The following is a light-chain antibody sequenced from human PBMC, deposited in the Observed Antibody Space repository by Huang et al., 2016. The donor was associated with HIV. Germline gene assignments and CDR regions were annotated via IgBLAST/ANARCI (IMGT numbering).Light chain of an antibody. J-gene: IGKJ2*01. CDR1: QNINRW. V-gene: IGKV1-5*03. Sequence: DIQMTQFPSSLSASVGDRFTISCRASQNINRWLAWYQQKPGKAPKVLIYKASSLESGVPSRFSGSGSGTEFTLTISSLQPDDSAIYYCQQYNNYSRTFGQGTKLEIK. CDR3: QQYNNYSRT. CDR2: KAS.